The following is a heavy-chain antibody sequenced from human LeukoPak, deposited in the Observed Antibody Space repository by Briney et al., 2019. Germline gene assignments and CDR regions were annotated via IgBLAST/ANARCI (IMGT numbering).Heavy chain of an antibody. D-gene: IGHD3-10*01. CDR1: GYTFTGYY. Sequence: GASVKVSCKASGYTFTGYYMHWVRQAPGQGLEWMGWINPNSGGTNYAQKFRGRVTMTRDTSISTAYMELSRLRSDDTAVYYCARTASYYYGSGSYYKMASAFDIWGQGTMVTVSS. V-gene: IGHV1-2*02. CDR3: ARTASYYYGSGSYYKMASAFDI. J-gene: IGHJ3*02. CDR2: INPNSGGT.